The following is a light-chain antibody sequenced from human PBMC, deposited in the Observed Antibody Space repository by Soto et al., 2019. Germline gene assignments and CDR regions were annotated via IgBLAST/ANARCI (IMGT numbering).Light chain of an antibody. CDR3: QQYGSSPRT. J-gene: IGKJ4*01. CDR2: GAS. CDR1: QSVSSSY. Sequence: EVVLTQSPGTLSLSTGERATLSCRASQSVSSSYLAWYQQKPGQAPRLLIYGASSRATGIPDRFSGSGSGTDFTLTISRLEPEDFAVYYCQQYGSSPRTFGGGTKV. V-gene: IGKV3-20*01.